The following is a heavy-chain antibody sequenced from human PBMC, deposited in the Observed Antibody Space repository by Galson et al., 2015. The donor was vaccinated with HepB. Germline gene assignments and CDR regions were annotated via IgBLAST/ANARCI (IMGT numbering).Heavy chain of an antibody. V-gene: IGHV3-7*01. CDR3: ARDQPCHGRGSYCAFDI. CDR2: IKQDGSEK. J-gene: IGHJ3*02. CDR1: GFTFSSYW. Sequence: SLRLSCAASGFTFSSYWMSWVRQAPGKGLEWVANIKQDGSEKYYVDSVKGRFTISRDNAKNSLYLQMNSLRAEDTAVYYCARDQPCHGRGSYCAFDIWGQGTMVTVSS. D-gene: IGHD1-26*01.